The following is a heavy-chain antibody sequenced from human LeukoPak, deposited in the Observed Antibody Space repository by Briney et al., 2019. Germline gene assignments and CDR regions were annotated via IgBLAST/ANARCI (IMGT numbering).Heavy chain of an antibody. V-gene: IGHV3-53*01. CDR1: GFTVSGNY. J-gene: IGHJ6*03. CDR3: ARDRGYNFDYYYYMDV. CDR2: ICSDDTT. Sequence: PGGSLRLSCAVSGFTVSGNYMSWIRQAPGKGLEWVSLICSDDTTLYADSVKGRFTISRDNAKNSLYLQMNSLRAEDTAVYYCARDRGYNFDYYYYMDVWGKGTTVTISS. D-gene: IGHD5-24*01.